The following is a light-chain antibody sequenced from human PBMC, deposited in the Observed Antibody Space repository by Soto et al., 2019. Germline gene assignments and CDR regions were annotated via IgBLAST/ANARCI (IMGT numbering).Light chain of an antibody. Sequence: DIQITQSPSSLSAPVGDRVTITRRARQSISSYLNWYQQKPGKAPKLLIFAASSLQSGVPSRFSGSRSGPDFTLTISSLQPEDFATYYCQQYNSYWTFGQGTKVDNK. CDR3: QQYNSYWT. J-gene: IGKJ1*01. V-gene: IGKV1-39*01. CDR1: QSISSY. CDR2: AAS.